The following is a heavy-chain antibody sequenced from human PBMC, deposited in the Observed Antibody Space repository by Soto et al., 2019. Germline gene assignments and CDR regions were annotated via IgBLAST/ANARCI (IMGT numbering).Heavy chain of an antibody. CDR1: GGSISSYY. J-gene: IGHJ2*01. Sequence: QVQLQESGPGLVKPSETLSLTCTVSGGSISSYYWSWIRQPPGQGRERIGYIYYSGSTNYNPSLKSRVTTSVETSKNQFSMKLSSVTAADTAVYYCARTRYDSSGYYYLGPWYFDLWGRGTLVTVSS. V-gene: IGHV4-59*01. CDR2: IYYSGST. CDR3: ARTRYDSSGYYYLGPWYFDL. D-gene: IGHD3-22*01.